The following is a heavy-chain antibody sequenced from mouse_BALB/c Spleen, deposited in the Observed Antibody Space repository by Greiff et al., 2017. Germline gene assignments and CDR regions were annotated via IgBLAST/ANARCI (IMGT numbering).Heavy chain of an antibody. CDR3: ARHGIGTTTGYYYAMDY. CDR1: GFAFSSYD. D-gene: IGHD2-14*01. CDR2: ISSGGGST. Sequence: EVQVVESGGGLVKPGGSLKLSCAASGFAFSSYDMSWVRQTPEKRLEWVAYISSGGGSTYYPDTVKGRFTISRDNAKNTLYLQMSSLKSEDTAMYYCARHGIGTTTGYYYAMDYWGQGTSVTVSS. V-gene: IGHV5-12-1*01. J-gene: IGHJ4*01.